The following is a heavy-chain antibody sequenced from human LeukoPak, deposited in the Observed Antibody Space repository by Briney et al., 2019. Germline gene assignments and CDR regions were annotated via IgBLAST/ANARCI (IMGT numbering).Heavy chain of an antibody. Sequence: GGSLRLSCAASGFTFSSYWMSWVRQAPGKGLEWVATIKHDGSDKKYVNSVKGRFTIFRDNAKNSLYLQMNSLSGDDTAVYFCARPSFTSGSYFDHWGQGTLVTVSS. CDR3: ARPSFTSGSYFDH. J-gene: IGHJ4*02. V-gene: IGHV3-7*01. CDR2: IKHDGSDK. D-gene: IGHD3-22*01. CDR1: GFTFSSYW.